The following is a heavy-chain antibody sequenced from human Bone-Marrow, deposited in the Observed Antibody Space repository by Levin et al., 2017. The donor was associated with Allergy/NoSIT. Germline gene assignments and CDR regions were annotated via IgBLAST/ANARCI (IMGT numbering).Heavy chain of an antibody. Sequence: PGGSLRLSCAASGFTFSIYAMTWVRQAPGKGLEWVSGISDSGTGTDYADSVKGRFTISRDNAKNTLYLQMNSLRADDTTVYYCVLSTPYYFDYWGRGTLVTVSS. CDR2: ISDSGTGT. D-gene: IGHD5/OR15-5a*01. J-gene: IGHJ4*02. V-gene: IGHV3-23*01. CDR1: GFTFSIYA. CDR3: VLSTPYYFDY.